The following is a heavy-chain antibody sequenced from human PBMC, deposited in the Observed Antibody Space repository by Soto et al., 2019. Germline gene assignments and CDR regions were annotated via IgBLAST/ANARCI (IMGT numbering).Heavy chain of an antibody. J-gene: IGHJ3*02. D-gene: IGHD3-16*01. V-gene: IGHV4-30-2*01. CDR1: GGSISSGGYS. CDR2: IYHSGST. CDR3: ARVLGGPRRFDAFDI. Sequence: PSATLSLTCAVSGGSISSGGYSWSWIRQPPGKGLEWIGYIYHSGSTYYNPSLKSRVTISVDRSKNQFSLKLSSVTAADTAVYYCARVLGGPRRFDAFDIWGQGTMVTVSS.